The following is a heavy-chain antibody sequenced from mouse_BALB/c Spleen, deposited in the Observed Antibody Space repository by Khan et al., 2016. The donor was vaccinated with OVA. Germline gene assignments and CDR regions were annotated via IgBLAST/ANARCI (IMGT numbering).Heavy chain of an antibody. Sequence: EVQLQESGPGLVKPSQSLSLTCTVTGYSITSDYAWNWIRHFPGNKLEWMGYISYSGSTSYNPSLKSRNSITRDTSKNQFFLQLSSVTTEDTATYYCARARGYDYDAWFAFWGQGTLVTVSA. V-gene: IGHV3-2*02. D-gene: IGHD2-4*01. CDR2: ISYSGST. J-gene: IGHJ3*01. CDR3: ARARGYDYDAWFAF. CDR1: GYSITSDYA.